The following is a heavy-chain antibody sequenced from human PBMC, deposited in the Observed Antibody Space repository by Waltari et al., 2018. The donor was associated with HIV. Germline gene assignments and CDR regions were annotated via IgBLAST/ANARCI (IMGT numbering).Heavy chain of an antibody. CDR2: ISWNSGSI. CDR1: GFTFDKYA. J-gene: IGHJ6*02. V-gene: IGHV3-9*01. D-gene: IGHD3-10*01. Sequence: RSLRLSCAASGFTFDKYAFHWVRQVPGKGLEWVSGISWNSGSILYAASVKGRFTISRDNAENSLYLQMNSLEAENSALYYCARDRGSGNGWNYYGMDVWGQGATVTVSS. CDR3: ARDRGSGNGWNYYGMDV.